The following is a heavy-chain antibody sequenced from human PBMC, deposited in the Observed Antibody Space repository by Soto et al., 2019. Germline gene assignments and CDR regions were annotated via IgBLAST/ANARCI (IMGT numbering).Heavy chain of an antibody. V-gene: IGHV4-4*02. CDR2: IYHSGST. Sequence: PSETLSLTCAVSGGSISSSNWWSWVRQPPGKGLEWIGEIYHSGSTKYNPSLGSRGTISLDTSKNQLSLSLRSVTAADTAIYFCVRDLNGSGDYWGQGTLVTVSS. J-gene: IGHJ4*02. CDR3: VRDLNGSGDY. D-gene: IGHD3-10*01. CDR1: GGSISSSNW.